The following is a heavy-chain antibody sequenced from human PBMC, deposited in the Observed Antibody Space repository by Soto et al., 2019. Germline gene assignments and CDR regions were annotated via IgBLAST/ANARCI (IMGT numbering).Heavy chain of an antibody. CDR1: GFTFSSYS. J-gene: IGHJ6*02. V-gene: IGHV3-21*01. CDR2: ISSSSSYI. Sequence: EVQLVESGGGLVKPGGSLRLSCAASGFTFSSYSMNWVRQAPGKGLEWVSSISSSSSYIYYADSVKGRFTISRDNAKNSLYLQMNSLGAEDTAVYYCARGIVVVPAATLYYYYGMDVWGQGTTVSVSS. CDR3: ARGIVVVPAATLYYYYGMDV. D-gene: IGHD2-2*01.